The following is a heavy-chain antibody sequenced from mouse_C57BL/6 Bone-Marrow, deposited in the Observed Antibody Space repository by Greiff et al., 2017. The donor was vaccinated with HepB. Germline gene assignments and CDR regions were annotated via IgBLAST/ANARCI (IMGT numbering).Heavy chain of an antibody. CDR1: GYTFTSYW. V-gene: IGHV1-5*01. J-gene: IGHJ1*03. D-gene: IGHD1-1*01. Sequence: EVQLQQSGTVLARPGASVKMSCKTSGYTFTSYWMHWVKQRPGQGLEWIGAIDPGNSDTSYNQKFKGKAKLTAVTSASTAYMELSSLTNEDSAVYYCTNYYGSSYDWYFDVWGTGTTVTVSS. CDR2: IDPGNSDT. CDR3: TNYYGSSYDWYFDV.